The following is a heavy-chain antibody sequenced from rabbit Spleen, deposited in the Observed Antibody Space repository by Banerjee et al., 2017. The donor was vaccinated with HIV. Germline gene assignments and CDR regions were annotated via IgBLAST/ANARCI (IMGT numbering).Heavy chain of an antibody. V-gene: IGHV1S7*01. J-gene: IGHJ4*01. CDR2: IYPITETT. D-gene: IGHD1-1*01. Sequence: QLEESGGRLVQPGGSLTLSCKAFGFTISGYWMNWVRQAPGKGLEWIGIIYPITETTYYANWVNGRFTISSDNAQNTVDLQMHSLTAADTATYFCAREDVGGSVTLWGPGTLVTVS. CDR3: AREDVGGSVTL. CDR1: GFTISGYW.